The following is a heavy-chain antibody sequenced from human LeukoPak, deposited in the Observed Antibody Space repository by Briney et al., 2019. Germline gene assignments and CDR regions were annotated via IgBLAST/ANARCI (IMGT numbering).Heavy chain of an antibody. J-gene: IGHJ4*02. CDR2: ISPDGRDK. CDR3: TRVGVGGY. Sequence: PGGPLRLSCAASGFTFTTFWMTWVRQAPGKGLEWVANISPDGRDKYYVDSVKGRFTISRDNAKDSLFLQMNSLRVEDTAMYFCTRVGVGGYWGQGTLVTVSS. V-gene: IGHV3-7*01. CDR1: GFTFTTFW. D-gene: IGHD3-16*01.